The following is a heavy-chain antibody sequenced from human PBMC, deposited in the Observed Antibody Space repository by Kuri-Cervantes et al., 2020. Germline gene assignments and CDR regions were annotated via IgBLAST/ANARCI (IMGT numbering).Heavy chain of an antibody. J-gene: IGHJ4*02. CDR1: GFTFSSYG. Sequence: SLKISCAASGFTFSSYGMHWVRQAPGKGLEWVSGISWNSGSIGYADSVKGRFTISRDNAKNSLYLQMNGLRAEDTAVYYCARVRVAVAGIIDYWGQGTLVTVSS. D-gene: IGHD6-19*01. CDR2: ISWNSGSI. CDR3: ARVRVAVAGIIDY. V-gene: IGHV3-9*01.